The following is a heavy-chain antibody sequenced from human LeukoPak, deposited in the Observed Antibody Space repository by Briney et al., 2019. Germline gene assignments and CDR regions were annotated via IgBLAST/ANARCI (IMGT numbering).Heavy chain of an antibody. V-gene: IGHV2-5*01. CDR2: IYWNDEK. CDR3: AHRRDGYFDY. Sequence: SGPTLVNPTQTLTLTCTSSGFSLSTSLEAVGWIRQPPGKALDWLALIYWNDEKHYNPSLKSRLTITKDTSKNQVVLTMTNMDPVDTATYSCAHRRDGYFDYWGQGTLVTVSS. D-gene: IGHD5-24*01. J-gene: IGHJ4*02. CDR1: GFSLSTSLEA.